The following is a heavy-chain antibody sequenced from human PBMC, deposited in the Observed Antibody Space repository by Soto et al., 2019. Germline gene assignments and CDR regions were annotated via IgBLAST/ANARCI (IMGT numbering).Heavy chain of an antibody. Sequence: EVQVLESGGGLVQPGGSLRLSCAATGFTFSDFAMSWVRQAPGKGLEWVSSIYGGGNGPHYADSVKGRVTLSRDNSKNTLYLQMNSLRAEDTAVYYCAKMEGMDPWAYSFDYWGQGTLVTVSS. CDR1: GFTFSDFA. CDR2: IYGGGNGP. D-gene: IGHD2-2*03. J-gene: IGHJ4*02. V-gene: IGHV3-23*01. CDR3: AKMEGMDPWAYSFDY.